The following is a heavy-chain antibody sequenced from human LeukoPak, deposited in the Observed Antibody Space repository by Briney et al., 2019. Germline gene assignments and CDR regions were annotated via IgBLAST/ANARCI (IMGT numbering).Heavy chain of an antibody. CDR1: GYTFTSYD. CDR2: MNPNSGNT. Sequence: ASVKVSCKASGYTFTSYDINWVRQATGQGLEWMGWMNPNSGNTGYAQKFQGRVTMTRDTSTSTVYMELSSLRSEDTAVYYCARGGFVVVTAILDRGQGTLVTVSS. V-gene: IGHV1-8*01. J-gene: IGHJ4*02. CDR3: ARGGFVVVTAILD. D-gene: IGHD2-21*02.